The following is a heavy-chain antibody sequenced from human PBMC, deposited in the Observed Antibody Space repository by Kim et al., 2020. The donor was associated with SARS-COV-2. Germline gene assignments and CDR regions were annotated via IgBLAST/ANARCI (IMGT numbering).Heavy chain of an antibody. V-gene: IGHV1-69*13. D-gene: IGHD6-6*01. Sequence: SVKVSCKASGGTFSSYAISWVRQAPGQGLEWMGGIIPIFGTANYAQKFQGRVTITADESTSTAYMELSSLRSEDTAVYYCARLEHIAAPVDYWGQGTLVTVSS. J-gene: IGHJ4*02. CDR3: ARLEHIAAPVDY. CDR2: IIPIFGTA. CDR1: GGTFSSYA.